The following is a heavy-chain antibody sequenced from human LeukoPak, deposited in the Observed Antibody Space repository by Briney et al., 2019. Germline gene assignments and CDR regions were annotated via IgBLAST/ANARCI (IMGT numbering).Heavy chain of an antibody. Sequence: PSETLSLTCTVSGGSISSRPYYWGWVRQPPGKGLEWIGTISYSGTTYYSPSLKSRVTISLDTSKNQFSLKLSSVTAADTAIYYCARDFSSSSTVYYYYYMDVWGKGTTVTVSS. CDR1: GGSISSRPYY. V-gene: IGHV4-39*07. CDR3: ARDFSSSSTVYYYYYMDV. CDR2: ISYSGTT. J-gene: IGHJ6*03. D-gene: IGHD6-6*01.